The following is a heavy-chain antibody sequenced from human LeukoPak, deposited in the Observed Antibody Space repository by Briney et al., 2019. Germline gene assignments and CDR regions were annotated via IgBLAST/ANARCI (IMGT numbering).Heavy chain of an antibody. J-gene: IGHJ3*02. CDR3: ASWGGDIVVVPALPRRAFDI. CDR2: IKQDGSEK. CDR1: GFTFSSYW. V-gene: IGHV3-7*01. Sequence: GGSLRLSCAASGFTFSSYWMSWVRQAPGKGLEWVANIKQDGSEKYYVDSVKGRFTISRDNAKNSLYLQMNSLSAEDTAVYYCASWGGDIVVVPALPRRAFDIWGQGTMVTVSS. D-gene: IGHD2-2*01.